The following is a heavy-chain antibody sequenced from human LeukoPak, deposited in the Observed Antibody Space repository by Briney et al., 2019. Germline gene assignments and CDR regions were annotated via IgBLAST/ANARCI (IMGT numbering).Heavy chain of an antibody. CDR3: AREMALTAPFDY. CDR2: ISSSSSYI. D-gene: IGHD5-24*01. Sequence: GGSLRLSCAASGFTFSSYSMNWVRRAPGKGLEWVSSISSSSSYIYYADSVKGRFTISRDNAKNSLYLQMNSLRAEDTAVYYCAREMALTAPFDYWGQGTLVTVSS. V-gene: IGHV3-21*01. CDR1: GFTFSSYS. J-gene: IGHJ4*02.